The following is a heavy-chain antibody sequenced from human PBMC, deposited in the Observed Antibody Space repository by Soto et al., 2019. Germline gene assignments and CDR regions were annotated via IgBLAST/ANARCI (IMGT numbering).Heavy chain of an antibody. Sequence: SETLSLTCTVSGGSISSSDYYWSWIRQPPGKGLEWIGFIYYSGSTYYNPSLKSRVTISVDTSKNQFSLRLTSVTAADTAVYYCARVGYDSSGYYPLDYWGQGTLVTVSS. J-gene: IGHJ4*02. V-gene: IGHV4-30-4*01. D-gene: IGHD3-22*01. CDR1: GGSISSSDYY. CDR3: ARVGYDSSGYYPLDY. CDR2: IYYSGST.